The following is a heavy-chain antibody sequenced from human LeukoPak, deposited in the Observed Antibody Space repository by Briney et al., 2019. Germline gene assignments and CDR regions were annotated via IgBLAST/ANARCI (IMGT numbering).Heavy chain of an antibody. J-gene: IGHJ4*02. V-gene: IGHV1-8*01. D-gene: IGHD7-27*01. CDR2: MSPNSGDT. Sequence: ASVKVSCKASGYTFTSYDFNWLRQATGQRPEWMGWMSPNSGDTGYAQKFQDRVTMTRNTSISTAYMELSSLRSDDTAVYYCARGPPTWGYDYWGPGTLVTVSS. CDR3: ARGPPTWGYDY. CDR1: GYTFTSYD.